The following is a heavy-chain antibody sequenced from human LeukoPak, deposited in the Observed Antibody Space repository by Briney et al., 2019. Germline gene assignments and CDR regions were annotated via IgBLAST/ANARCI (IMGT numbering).Heavy chain of an antibody. V-gene: IGHV3-21*01. CDR3: ARDRISTSDYSIYFYYMDV. CDR2: ISGSGEYI. CDR1: GFTFSSYA. J-gene: IGHJ6*03. Sequence: NPGGSLRLSCAASGFTFSSYAMSWVRQAPGKGLEWVSSISGSGEYISYADSVRGRFTISRDTAKSSLFLQMNSLRAEDTAVYYCARDRISTSDYSIYFYYMDVWGKGTTVTVSS. D-gene: IGHD4-11*01.